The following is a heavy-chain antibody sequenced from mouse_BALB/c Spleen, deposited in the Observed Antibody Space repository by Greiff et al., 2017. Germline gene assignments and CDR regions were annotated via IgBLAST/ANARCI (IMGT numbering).Heavy chain of an antibody. CDR3: AREGDVRYFDY. V-gene: IGHV1S81*02. CDR2: INPSNGRT. CDR1: GYTFISYW. J-gene: IGHJ2*01. Sequence: QVQLQQPGAELVKPGASVKLSCKASGYTFISYWMHWVKQRPGQGLEWIGEINPSNGRTNYNEKFKSKATLTVDKSSSTAYMQLSSLTSEDSAVYYCAREGDVRYFDYWGQGTTLTVSS. D-gene: IGHD3-3*01.